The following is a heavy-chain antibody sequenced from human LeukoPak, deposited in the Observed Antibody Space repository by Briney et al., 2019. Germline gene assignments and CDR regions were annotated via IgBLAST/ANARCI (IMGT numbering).Heavy chain of an antibody. V-gene: IGHV4-59*01. CDR1: GGSISSYY. D-gene: IGHD3-10*01. CDR3: AREGDLWSFDY. Sequence: PSETLSLTCTVSGGSISSYYWSWIRQPPGKGLEWIGYIYYSGSTNYNPSLKSRVTISVDTSTNQFSLKLSSVTAADTAVYYCAREGDLWSFDYWGQGTLVTVSS. J-gene: IGHJ4*02. CDR2: IYYSGST.